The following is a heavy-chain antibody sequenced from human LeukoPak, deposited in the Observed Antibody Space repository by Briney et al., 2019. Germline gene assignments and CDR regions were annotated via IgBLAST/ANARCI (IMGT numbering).Heavy chain of an antibody. V-gene: IGHV4-39*01. CDR3: ASQPYYDSSGYYFY. J-gene: IGHJ4*02. D-gene: IGHD3-22*01. CDR1: GGSITSSTYN. CDR2: IYNSGST. Sequence: SETLPLTCTVSGGSITSSTYNWGWIRQPPGKGLEWIGSIYNSGSTFYNPSLKSRVTISIDTSKNQFSLKLSSVTAADTAIYYCASQPYYDSSGYYFYWGRGILVTVSS.